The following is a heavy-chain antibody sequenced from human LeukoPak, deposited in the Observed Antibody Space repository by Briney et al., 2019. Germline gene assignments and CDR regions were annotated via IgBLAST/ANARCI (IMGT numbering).Heavy chain of an antibody. CDR3: ARGSDSAFDY. D-gene: IGHD2-21*02. Sequence: SETLPLTCAVYGGSFSGYYWSWIRQPPGKGLEWIGEINHSGSTNYNPSLKSRVTISVDTSKNQFSLKLSSVTAADTAVYYCARGSDSAFDYWGQGTLVTVSS. J-gene: IGHJ4*02. CDR1: GGSFSGYY. V-gene: IGHV4-34*01. CDR2: INHSGST.